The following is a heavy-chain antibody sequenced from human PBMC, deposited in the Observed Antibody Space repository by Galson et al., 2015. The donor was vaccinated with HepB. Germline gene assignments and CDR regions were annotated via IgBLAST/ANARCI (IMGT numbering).Heavy chain of an antibody. CDR2: ISSTSDYI. CDR3: ARVYYYDSSGFLY. V-gene: IGHV3-21*01. J-gene: IGHJ4*02. Sequence: SLRLSCATSGFTFSSYSMNWVRRAPGKGLEWVSSISSTSDYIYYADSVKGRFTISRDNAKNSLYLQMSSLRAEDSAVYYCARVYYYDSSGFLYWGQGTLVTVSS. CDR1: GFTFSSYS. D-gene: IGHD3-22*01.